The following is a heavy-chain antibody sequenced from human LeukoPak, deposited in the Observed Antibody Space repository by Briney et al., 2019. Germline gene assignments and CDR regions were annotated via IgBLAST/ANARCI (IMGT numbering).Heavy chain of an antibody. J-gene: IGHJ6*02. D-gene: IGHD3-22*01. CDR3: SCQTVVTSSTYYYYGLDV. V-gene: IGHV3-15*01. CDR1: GFTFSNAW. CDR2: IKVKTDGGTT. Sequence: GGSLRLSCTASGFTFSNAWMHWVRQAPGKGLQWVGHIKVKTDGGTTDFAAPVKDGFSISRDDSKSTLYLQINSLKTEDTGVYYCSCQTVVTSSTYYYYGLDVWGQGTLVTVSS.